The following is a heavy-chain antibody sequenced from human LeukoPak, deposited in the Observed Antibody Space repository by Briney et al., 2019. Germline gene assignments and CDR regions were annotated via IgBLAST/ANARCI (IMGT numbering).Heavy chain of an antibody. CDR1: GFTVSSNY. CDR3: ARGSNYYDSSGYPFDY. Sequence: GGSLRLSCAASGFTVSSNYMSWVRQAPGKGLEWVSVIHSGGSTDYADSVKSRFTISRDNPKNTLYLQMNSLRGEDTAVYYCARGSNYYDSSGYPFDYWGQGTLVTVSS. D-gene: IGHD3-22*01. CDR2: IHSGGST. V-gene: IGHV3-66*01. J-gene: IGHJ4*02.